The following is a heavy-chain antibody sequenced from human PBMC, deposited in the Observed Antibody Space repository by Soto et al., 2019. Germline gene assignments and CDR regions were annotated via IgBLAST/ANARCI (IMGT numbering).Heavy chain of an antibody. CDR1: GGTFSSYT. CDR3: AHPGSWYSYFDY. D-gene: IGHD6-13*01. J-gene: IGHJ4*02. Sequence: GASVKVSCKASGGTFSSYTISWVRQAPGQGLEWMGRIIPILGIANYAQKFQGRVTITADKSTSTAYMELSSLRSEDTAVYYCAHPGSWYSYFDYWGQGTLVTVSS. CDR2: IIPILGIA. V-gene: IGHV1-69*02.